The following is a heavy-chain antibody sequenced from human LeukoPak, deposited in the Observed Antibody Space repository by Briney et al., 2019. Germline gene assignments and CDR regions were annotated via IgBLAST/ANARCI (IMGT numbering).Heavy chain of an antibody. V-gene: IGHV3-48*01. D-gene: IGHD2-2*01. CDR3: ARVMGRYCSSTSCYVDY. J-gene: IGHJ4*02. CDR1: GFTFSTYS. Sequence: GGSLRLSCEASGFTFSTYSMNWVRQAPGKGLEWVSYISSSGSTIYYADSVKGRFTISRDNSKNTLYLQMNSLRAEDTAVYYCARVMGRYCSSTSCYVDYWGQGTLVTVSS. CDR2: ISSSGSTI.